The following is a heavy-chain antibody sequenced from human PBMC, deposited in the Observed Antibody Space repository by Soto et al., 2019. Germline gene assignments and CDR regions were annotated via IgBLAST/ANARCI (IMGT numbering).Heavy chain of an antibody. CDR1: GFTFSDYY. J-gene: IGHJ4*02. Sequence: GGSLRLSCAASGFTFSDYYMSWIRQAPGKGLEWVSYISGSGDTIYYADSVKGRFTISRDNAKKSLYLQVSSLRAEDTAVYYCARDRASYYYTSGPYCFDYWGQGTLVTVSS. V-gene: IGHV3-11*01. CDR2: ISGSGDTI. D-gene: IGHD3-10*01. CDR3: ARDRASYYYTSGPYCFDY.